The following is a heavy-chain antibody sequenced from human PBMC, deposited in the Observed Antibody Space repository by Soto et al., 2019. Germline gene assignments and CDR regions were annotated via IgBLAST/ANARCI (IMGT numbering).Heavy chain of an antibody. D-gene: IGHD1-1*01. CDR2: INSFGSTI. CDR3: ARDVLEI. V-gene: IGHV3-11*01. CDR1: GFTFSDYY. Sequence: PGWSLRLSCAASGFTFSDYYMSWIRQAPGRGLEWVSYINSFGSTIYYADSVKGRFTISRDNAMKSLFLEMSSLRAEDTATYYCARDVLEIWGQGTIGTVS. J-gene: IGHJ3*02.